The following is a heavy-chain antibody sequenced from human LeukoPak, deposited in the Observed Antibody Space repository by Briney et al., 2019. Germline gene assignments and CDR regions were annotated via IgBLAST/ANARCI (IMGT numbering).Heavy chain of an antibody. CDR3: ARQYCSSTSCCSTDFDY. CDR1: GYSFTSYW. D-gene: IGHD2-2*01. V-gene: IGHV5-51*01. Sequence: GESLKISCKGSGYSFTSYWIGWVRQMPGKGLEWMGIIYPGDSDTRYSPSFQGQVTISADKSISTAYLQWSSLKASDTAMYYCARQYCSSTSCCSTDFDYWGQGTLVTVSS. J-gene: IGHJ4*02. CDR2: IYPGDSDT.